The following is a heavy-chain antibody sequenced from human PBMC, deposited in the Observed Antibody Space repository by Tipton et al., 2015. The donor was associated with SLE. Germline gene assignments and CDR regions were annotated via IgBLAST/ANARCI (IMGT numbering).Heavy chain of an antibody. CDR1: GGSISSGDYF. V-gene: IGHV4-30-4*01. CDR3: ARGDGYNLSDY. J-gene: IGHJ4*02. D-gene: IGHD5-24*01. Sequence: TLSLTCTVSGGSISSGDYFWSWIRQPPGKGLEWIGYIYYSGSTYNNPSLKSRVTISVDTSKNQFSLKLSSVTAADTAVYYCARGDGYNLSDYCGQGTLVTVSS. CDR2: IYYSGST.